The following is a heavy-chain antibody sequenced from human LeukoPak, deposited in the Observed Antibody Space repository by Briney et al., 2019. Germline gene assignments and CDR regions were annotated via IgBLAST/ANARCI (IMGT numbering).Heavy chain of an antibody. CDR1: GYTLTELS. Sequence: ASVKVSCKVSGYTLTELSMHWVRQAPGKGLEWMGGFDPEDGETIYAQKFQGRVTMTEDTSTDTAYMELSSLRSEDTAVYYCARGPRNWGFDDYWGQGTLVTVSS. J-gene: IGHJ4*02. D-gene: IGHD7-27*01. CDR2: FDPEDGET. V-gene: IGHV1-24*01. CDR3: ARGPRNWGFDDY.